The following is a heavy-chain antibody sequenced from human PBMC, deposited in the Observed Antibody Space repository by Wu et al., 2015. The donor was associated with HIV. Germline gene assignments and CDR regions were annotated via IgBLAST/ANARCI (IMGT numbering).Heavy chain of an antibody. V-gene: IGHV1-69*10. CDR3: ARVSALPGAHEYSGSYLDY. J-gene: IGHJ4*02. CDR2: IIPALDIT. CDR1: GDTFSRTA. D-gene: IGHD1-26*01. Sequence: QVQLVQSGAEVRKPGSSVKVSCRASGDTFSRTAISWLRQAPGQGFDWTGGIIPALDITNYEEMFQGRVTITADESTMTVYMELRTLRSDDMAVYYCARVSALPGAHEYSGSYLDYWGQGTLVTVSS.